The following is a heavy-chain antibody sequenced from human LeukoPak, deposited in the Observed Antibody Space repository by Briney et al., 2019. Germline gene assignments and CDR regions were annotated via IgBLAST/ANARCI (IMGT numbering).Heavy chain of an antibody. CDR3: ARPLGTGAFGELS. CDR2: IWYDGINK. D-gene: IGHD3-10*01. CDR1: GFTFSNYG. Sequence: TGGSLRLSCAASGFTFSNYGMHWVRQAPGKGLEWVAVIWYDGINKYYVDSVKGRFTISRDNAKNSLYLQMNSLRAEDTAVYYCARPLGTGAFGELSWGQGTLVTVSS. J-gene: IGHJ5*02. V-gene: IGHV3-33*01.